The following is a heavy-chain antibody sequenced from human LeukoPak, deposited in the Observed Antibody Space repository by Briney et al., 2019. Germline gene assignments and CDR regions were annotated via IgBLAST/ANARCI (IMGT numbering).Heavy chain of an antibody. CDR3: ASTPLGATRPFDY. J-gene: IGHJ4*02. D-gene: IGHD5-12*01. CDR2: IYYSGTP. Sequence: SETLSLTCTVSGGSMSSGTYYSGWIREPPGKGLEWIGTIYYSGTPYYNPSLKRRVTISIDTSKNQFSLKLSSVTAADTAVYYCASTPLGATRPFDYWGQGTLVTVSS. CDR1: GGSMSSGTYY. V-gene: IGHV4-39*01.